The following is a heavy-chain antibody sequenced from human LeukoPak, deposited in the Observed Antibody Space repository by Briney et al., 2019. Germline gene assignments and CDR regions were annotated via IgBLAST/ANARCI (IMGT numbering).Heavy chain of an antibody. CDR3: ARDLYYYGSGNYYFNF. CDR2: IKHDGSEK. V-gene: IGHV3-7*03. J-gene: IGHJ4*02. D-gene: IGHD3-10*01. Sequence: GGSLRLSCAASGFTFSNYWMSWVRQAPGKGLEWVANIKHDGSEKYYVDSVKGRFTITRDNAKKSLFLQMNSLTAEDTAVYYCARDLYYYGSGNYYFNFCGQGTLVTVSS. CDR1: GFTFSNYW.